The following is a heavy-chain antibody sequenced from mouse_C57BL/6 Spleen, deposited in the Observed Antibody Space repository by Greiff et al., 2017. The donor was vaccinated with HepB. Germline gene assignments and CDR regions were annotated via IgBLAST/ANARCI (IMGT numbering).Heavy chain of an antibody. J-gene: IGHJ2*01. CDR2: IYPRSGNT. CDR1: GYTFTSYG. V-gene: IGHV1-81*01. Sequence: QVQLKESGAELARPGASVKLSCKASGYTFTSYGISWVKQRTGQGLEWIGEIYPRSGNTYYNEKFKGKATLTADKSSSTAYMELRSLTSEDSAVYFCARFTTVVAFDYWGQGTTLTVSS. CDR3: ARFTTVVAFDY. D-gene: IGHD1-1*01.